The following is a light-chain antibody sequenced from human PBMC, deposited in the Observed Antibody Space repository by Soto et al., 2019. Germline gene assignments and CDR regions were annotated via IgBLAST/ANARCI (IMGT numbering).Light chain of an antibody. Sequence: QSALTQPASVSGSPGQSITISCTGTSSDVGSYNYVSWYQQHPDKAPKLLIYEAFKRPSGVSNRFSGSKSGNTAYLSISGLQAEDEADYYCSSYARSSTYVFGIGTKLTVL. V-gene: IGLV2-23*01. CDR3: SSYARSSTYV. CDR1: SSDVGSYNY. J-gene: IGLJ1*01. CDR2: EAF.